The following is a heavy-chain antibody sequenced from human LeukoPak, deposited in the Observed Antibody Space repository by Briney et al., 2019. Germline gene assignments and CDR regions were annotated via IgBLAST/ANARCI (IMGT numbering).Heavy chain of an antibody. Sequence: GASVKVSCKASGYTFTSYDINWVRQATGQGLEWMGWMNPNSGNTGYAQKFQGRVTMSEDTSTDTAHMELSSLRSEDTAVYYCATDLCSGGSCYKQGDYGMDVWGQGTTVTVSS. CDR1: GYTFTSYD. J-gene: IGHJ6*02. D-gene: IGHD2-15*01. CDR2: MNPNSGNT. CDR3: ATDLCSGGSCYKQGDYGMDV. V-gene: IGHV1-8*01.